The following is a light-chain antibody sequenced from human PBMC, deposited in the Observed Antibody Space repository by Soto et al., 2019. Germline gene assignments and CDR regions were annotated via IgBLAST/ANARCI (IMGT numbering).Light chain of an antibody. CDR2: GAS. J-gene: IGKJ2*01. CDR1: QSVSSSY. Sequence: EIVLTQSPGTLSLSPGERATLSCRASQSVSSSYLAWYQQKPGQAPRLLIFGASSRATDIPDRFSGSGSATDLTLTISRLEPGDFAVYYCQHYDTSPPRYTFGPGTKLEIK. V-gene: IGKV3-20*01. CDR3: QHYDTSPPRYT.